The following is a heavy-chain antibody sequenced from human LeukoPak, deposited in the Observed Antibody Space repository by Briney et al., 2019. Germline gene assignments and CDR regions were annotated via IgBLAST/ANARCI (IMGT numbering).Heavy chain of an antibody. J-gene: IGHJ4*02. Sequence: GESLKISCKGSGYRFANYWIGWVRQMPGKGLEWMGIIYPGDSDTRYSPSSQGHVTISADKSISTAFLQWISLQASDTAMYYCSRLGGNYYDSSGYYPADYWGQGTLVTVSS. V-gene: IGHV5-51*01. CDR3: SRLGGNYYDSSGYYPADY. CDR2: IYPGDSDT. D-gene: IGHD3-22*01. CDR1: GYRFANYW.